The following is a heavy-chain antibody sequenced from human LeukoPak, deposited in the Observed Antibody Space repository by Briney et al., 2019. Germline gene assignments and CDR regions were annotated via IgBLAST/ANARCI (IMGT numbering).Heavy chain of an antibody. J-gene: IGHJ3*02. Sequence: ASVKVSCKASGYTFTSYGISWVRQAPGQGLEWMGWISAYNGNTNYAQKLQGRVTMTTDTSTSTAYMELRSLRSDDTAVYYCARADHDYGDYEVMNDSGAFDIWGQGTMVTVSS. V-gene: IGHV1-18*01. CDR2: ISAYNGNT. D-gene: IGHD4-17*01. CDR3: ARADHDYGDYEVMNDSGAFDI. CDR1: GYTFTSYG.